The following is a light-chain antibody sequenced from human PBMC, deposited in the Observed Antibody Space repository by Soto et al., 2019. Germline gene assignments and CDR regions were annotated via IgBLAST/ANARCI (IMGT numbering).Light chain of an antibody. V-gene: IGKV1-5*01. Sequence: DIQRTQSPSTVSAYVGASVTITCRASPSITTWLAWYKQRQGKAPNLLIFDASSVESGVPSRFSGSGSGTEFTLTIRSLKPDDFATDYCQHYNSYWTFGQGTKVDIK. CDR1: PSITTW. CDR2: DAS. CDR3: QHYNSYWT. J-gene: IGKJ1*01.